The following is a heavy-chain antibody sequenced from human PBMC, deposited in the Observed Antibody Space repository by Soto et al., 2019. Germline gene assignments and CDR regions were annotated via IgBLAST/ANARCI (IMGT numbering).Heavy chain of an antibody. Sequence: ASVKVSCKASGGTFSSYAISWVRQAPGQGLEWMGGIIPIFGTANYAQKFQGRVTITADESTSTAYMELSSLRSEDTAVYYCARAMYYDILTGPPHYWGQGTLVTVSS. CDR1: GGTFSSYA. J-gene: IGHJ4*02. CDR3: ARAMYYDILTGPPHY. D-gene: IGHD3-9*01. CDR2: IIPIFGTA. V-gene: IGHV1-69*13.